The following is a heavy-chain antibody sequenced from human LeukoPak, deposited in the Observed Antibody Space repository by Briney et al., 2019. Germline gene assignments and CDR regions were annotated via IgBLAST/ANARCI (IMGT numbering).Heavy chain of an antibody. V-gene: IGHV3-23*01. CDR1: RFTFSTYA. CDR3: AKRSYSSDV. D-gene: IGHD5-18*01. J-gene: IGHJ6*02. Sequence: GGSLRLSCATSRFTFSTYAMSWVRQAPGKGLEWVSVISGSGGSTYYADSVKGRFTISRDNSKNTLYLQMNSLRAEDTAVYYCAKRSYSSDVWGQGTTVTVSS. CDR2: ISGSGGST.